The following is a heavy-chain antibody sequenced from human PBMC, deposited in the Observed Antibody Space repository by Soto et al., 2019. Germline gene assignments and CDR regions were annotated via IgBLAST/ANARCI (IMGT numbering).Heavy chain of an antibody. CDR1: GGSFSGYY. Sequence: QVQLQQWGAGLLKPSETLSLTCAVYGGSFSGYYWSWIRQPPGKGLEWIGEINHSGSTNYNPSLKRRVTISVDTSKNQFSLKLSSVTAAATAVYYCARDCSSTSCPGIDYWGQGTLVTVSS. CDR3: ARDCSSTSCPGIDY. J-gene: IGHJ4*02. CDR2: INHSGST. V-gene: IGHV4-34*01. D-gene: IGHD2-2*01.